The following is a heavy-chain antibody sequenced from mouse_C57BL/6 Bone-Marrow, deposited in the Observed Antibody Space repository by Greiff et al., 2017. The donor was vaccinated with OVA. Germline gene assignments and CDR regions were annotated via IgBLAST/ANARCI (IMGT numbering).Heavy chain of an antibody. J-gene: IGHJ3*01. D-gene: IGHD1-1*01. V-gene: IGHV1-59*01. Sequence: VQLQQPGAELVRPGTSVKLSCKASGYTFTSYWMHWVTQRPGQGLEWIGVIDPSDSYTNYNQKFKGKATLTVDTSSSTAYMQLISLTSEDSAVYYCARSHYYGSSYWGQGTLVTVSA. CDR3: ARSHYYGSSY. CDR2: IDPSDSYT. CDR1: GYTFTSYW.